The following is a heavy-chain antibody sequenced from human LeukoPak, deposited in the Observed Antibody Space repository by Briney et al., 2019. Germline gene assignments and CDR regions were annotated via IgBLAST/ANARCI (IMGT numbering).Heavy chain of an antibody. CDR3: ARTRFLEWLLYSYYFDS. CDR1: GGSISSYY. D-gene: IGHD3-3*01. Sequence: PSVTLSLACTVSGGSISSYYWSWIRQPPGKGLEWIGYIYYSGSTNYNPSLKSRVTISVDTSKNQFSLKLSSVTAADTAVYYCARTRFLEWLLYSYYFDSWGQGTLVTVSS. J-gene: IGHJ4*02. V-gene: IGHV4-59*08. CDR2: IYYSGST.